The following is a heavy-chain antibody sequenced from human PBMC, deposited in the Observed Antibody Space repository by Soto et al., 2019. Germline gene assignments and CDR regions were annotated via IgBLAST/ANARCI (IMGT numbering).Heavy chain of an antibody. CDR1: GGTFSSYT. CDR2: IIPILGIA. J-gene: IGHJ5*02. Sequence: LVKVSCKASGGTFSSYTISWVRQAPGQGREWMGRIIPILGIANYAQKFQGRVTITADKSTSTAYMELSSLRSEDTAVYYCASEGFHYYDSSGFYTWGQGTLVTVSS. V-gene: IGHV1-69*02. CDR3: ASEGFHYYDSSGFYT. D-gene: IGHD3-22*01.